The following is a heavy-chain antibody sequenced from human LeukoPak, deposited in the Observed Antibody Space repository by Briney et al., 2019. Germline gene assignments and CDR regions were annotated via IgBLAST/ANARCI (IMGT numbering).Heavy chain of an antibody. D-gene: IGHD6-6*01. J-gene: IGHJ4*01. CDR2: ISGDGSVT. V-gene: IGHV3-74*01. Sequence: GGSLRLSCTASGFTLRNYWMHWVRQVPGKRLVWVSRISGDGSVTNYADSVQGRLTISRDNAKSILYLQINNLRSEDTAVYYCARYSSSSGGASYYLDYWGHGTLITVSS. CDR3: ARYSSSSGGASYYLDY. CDR1: GFTLRNYW.